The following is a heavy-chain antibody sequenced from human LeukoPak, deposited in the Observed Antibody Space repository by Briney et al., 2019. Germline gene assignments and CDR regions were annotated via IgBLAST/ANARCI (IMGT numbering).Heavy chain of an antibody. V-gene: IGHV3-23*01. J-gene: IGHJ4*02. D-gene: IGHD1-26*01. CDR1: GFTFTSYG. CDR2: IGGSGAST. Sequence: GGSLRLSCAASGFTFTSYGMAWVRQAPGKGLEWVSSIGGSGASTYYADPVKGRFTISRDNSKNTMYLQMNSLRADDTAIYYCAKLCGATTNWGQGTLVSVSS. CDR3: AKLCGATTN.